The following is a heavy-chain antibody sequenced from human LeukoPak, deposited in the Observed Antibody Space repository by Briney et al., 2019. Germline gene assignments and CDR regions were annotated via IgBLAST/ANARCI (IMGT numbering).Heavy chain of an antibody. J-gene: IGHJ5*02. Sequence: KASETLSLTCTVSGGSISCYYWSWIRQPPGKGLEWIGYIYYSGSTNYNPSLKSRVTISVDTSKNQFSLKLSSVTAADTAVYYCARDQIDSSGYYYSNWFDPWGQGTLVTVSS. D-gene: IGHD3-22*01. CDR2: IYYSGST. CDR1: GGSISCYY. V-gene: IGHV4-59*01. CDR3: ARDQIDSSGYYYSNWFDP.